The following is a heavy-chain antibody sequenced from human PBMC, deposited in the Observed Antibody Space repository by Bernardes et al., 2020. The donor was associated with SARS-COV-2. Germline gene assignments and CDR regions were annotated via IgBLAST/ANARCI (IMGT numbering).Heavy chain of an antibody. J-gene: IGHJ3*01. Sequence: GGSLRLSCAASGFSVSSKYMSWVRQAPGKGLEWVSVIYSGGTTYYADSVKGRFTISRDNSKNTLYLQMNSLRAEDTAVYYCAREYCSGGSCYHDGFDVWGQGTMVTVSS. CDR2: IYSGGTT. CDR1: GFSVSSKY. CDR3: AREYCSGGSCYHDGFDV. V-gene: IGHV3-53*01. D-gene: IGHD2-15*01.